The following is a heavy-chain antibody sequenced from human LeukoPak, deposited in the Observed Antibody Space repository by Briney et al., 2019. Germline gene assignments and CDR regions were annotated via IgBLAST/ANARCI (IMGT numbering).Heavy chain of an antibody. CDR2: INHSGST. D-gene: IGHD6-13*01. CDR3: ASWSVAAAGRDY. V-gene: IGHV4-34*01. J-gene: IGHJ4*02. Sequence: SETLSLTCAVYGGSFSGYYWSWIRQPPGKGLEWIGEINHSGSTNYNPSLKSRVTISVDTSKNQFSLKLSSVTAADTAVYYCASWSVAAAGRDYWGQGTLVTVSS. CDR1: GGSFSGYY.